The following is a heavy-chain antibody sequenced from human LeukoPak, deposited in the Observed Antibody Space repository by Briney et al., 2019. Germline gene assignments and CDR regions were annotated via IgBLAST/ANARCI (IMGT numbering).Heavy chain of an antibody. CDR1: GFTFSSCA. V-gene: IGHV3-23*01. J-gene: IGHJ4*02. CDR3: AKYYYAGSGYSFDS. D-gene: IGHD3-22*01. Sequence: GGSLRLSCAASGFTFSSCAMSWVRQAPGKGLEWVSGISDGGGTTNYADAVKGRFTFSRDNSKNTLYLQMNSLRAEDTAVYYCAKYYYAGSGYSFDSWGQGTLVTVSS. CDR2: ISDGGGTT.